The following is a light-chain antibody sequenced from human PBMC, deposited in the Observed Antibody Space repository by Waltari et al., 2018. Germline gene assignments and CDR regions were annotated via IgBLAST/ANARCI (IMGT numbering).Light chain of an antibody. V-gene: IGKV1-39*01. CDR2: AAS. Sequence: IQMTQSPSSLSPSIGDTVSITCRASQNIIAHVNWYQPKPGIAPNLLIYAASSRRSGVSSRFRGSGSGTEFTLTISNLRPEDYATYYCQESSSVSSITFGQGTRL. CDR1: QNIIAH. CDR3: QESSSVSSIT. J-gene: IGKJ5*01.